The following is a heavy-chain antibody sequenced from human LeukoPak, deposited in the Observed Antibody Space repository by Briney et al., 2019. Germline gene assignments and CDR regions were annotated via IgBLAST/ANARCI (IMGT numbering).Heavy chain of an antibody. V-gene: IGHV3-23*01. CDR1: GFTFSSYA. J-gene: IGHJ5*02. Sequence: GGSLRLSCAASGFTFSSYAMSWVRQAPGKGLEWVSAISGSGGSTYYADSVKGRFTISRDNSKNTLYLQMNSLRAEDTAVYYCAKGNRDYLLGWGFDPWGQGTLVTVSS. D-gene: IGHD6-19*01. CDR3: AKGNRDYLLGWGFDP. CDR2: ISGSGGST.